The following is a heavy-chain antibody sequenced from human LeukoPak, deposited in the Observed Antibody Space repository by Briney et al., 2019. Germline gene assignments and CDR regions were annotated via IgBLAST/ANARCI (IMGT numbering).Heavy chain of an antibody. D-gene: IGHD3-10*01. Sequence: SETLSLTCIVSGDSISSRSYYRDWVREAPGKGLEWIGSISYDGNTYYNPSLKSRVTISADTSKSQFSLKLNSVTATDTAVYYCARHYGPWGQGTLVTVSS. J-gene: IGHJ4*02. V-gene: IGHV4-39*01. CDR2: ISYDGNT. CDR3: ARHYGP. CDR1: GDSISSRSYY.